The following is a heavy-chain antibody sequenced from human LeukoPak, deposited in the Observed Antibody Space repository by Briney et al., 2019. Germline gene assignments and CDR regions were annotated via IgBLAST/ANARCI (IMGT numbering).Heavy chain of an antibody. CDR2: IYYSGST. CDR3: ARGYILTGYQPLDY. D-gene: IGHD3-9*01. J-gene: IGHJ4*02. V-gene: IGHV4-31*03. CDR1: GGSISSGGYY. Sequence: SETLPLTCTVSGGSISSGGYYWSWIRQHPGKGLEWIGYIYYSGSTYYNPSLKSRVTISVDTSKNQFSLKLSSVTAADTAVYYCARGYILTGYQPLDYWGQGTLVTVSS.